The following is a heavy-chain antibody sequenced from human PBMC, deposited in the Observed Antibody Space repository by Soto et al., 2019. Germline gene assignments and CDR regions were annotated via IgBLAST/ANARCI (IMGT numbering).Heavy chain of an antibody. CDR1: GFTFSSYA. CDR3: ASGGGTSGHDY. Sequence: GGSLRLSCAASGFTFSSYAMHWVRQAPGKGLEWVAVISYDGSNKYYADSVKGRFTISRDNSKNTLYLQMNSLRAEDTAVYYCASGGGTSGHDYWGQGTLVTVSS. CDR2: ISYDGSNK. D-gene: IGHD1-7*01. V-gene: IGHV3-30-3*01. J-gene: IGHJ4*02.